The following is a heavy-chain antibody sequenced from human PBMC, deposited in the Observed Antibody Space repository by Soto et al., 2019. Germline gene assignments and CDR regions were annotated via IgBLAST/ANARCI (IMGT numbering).Heavy chain of an antibody. CDR3: ACDRGGYSYGYYFDY. CDR2: IKEDGSEK. CDR1: GITFINYW. J-gene: IGHJ4*02. D-gene: IGHD5-18*01. Sequence: DVQLVESGGGLVQPGGSLRLSCAASGITFINYWMTWVRQVPGKGLEWVANIKEDGSEKYFVDSVKGRFTISRDNARNSLYLQMNSLRAEDTAVYYCACDRGGYSYGYYFDYWGQGALVSVSS. V-gene: IGHV3-7*05.